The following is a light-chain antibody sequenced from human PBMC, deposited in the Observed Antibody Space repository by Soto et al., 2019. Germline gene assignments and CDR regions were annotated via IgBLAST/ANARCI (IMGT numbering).Light chain of an antibody. CDR3: QQNNNCPPGT. Sequence: EIVMTQSPATMSVSPGQRATLSCRASQSVSSNLAWYQQKPGQAPRLLIYGASTRATGIPARFSGSGSGTEFTLTISSLQSEDFAVYYCQQNNNCPPGTFGPGTKVDI. CDR1: QSVSSN. V-gene: IGKV3-15*01. J-gene: IGKJ3*01. CDR2: GAS.